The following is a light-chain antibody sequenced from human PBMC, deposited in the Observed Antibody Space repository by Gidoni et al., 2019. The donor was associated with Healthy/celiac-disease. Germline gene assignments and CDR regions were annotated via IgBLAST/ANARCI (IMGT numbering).Light chain of an antibody. V-gene: IGKV1-39*01. J-gene: IGKJ1*01. CDR1: QSISSY. Sequence: DIQMTQSPSSLSASVGDRVTITCRASQSISSYLNWYQQKPGKAPKLLIYAASSLQSGVPSRFSGSGSVTDFTLTISSLQPEDFATYYCQQSYSTLTWTFGQXTKVEIK. CDR2: AAS. CDR3: QQSYSTLTWT.